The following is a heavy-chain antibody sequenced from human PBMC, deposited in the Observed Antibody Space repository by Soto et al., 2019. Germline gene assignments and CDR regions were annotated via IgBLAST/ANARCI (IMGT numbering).Heavy chain of an antibody. Sequence: QVQLVESGGGVVQPGRSLRLSCVASGFTFSSHAMHWVRQAPGKGLEWVAVIWYDGSKKYYADSVKGRFTVARDDSKNTLYLQMNSLRVEDTAVYYCARDPGYSNYDFDYCGQGTLVTVSP. CDR3: ARDPGYSNYDFDY. J-gene: IGHJ4*02. CDR2: IWYDGSKK. V-gene: IGHV3-33*01. CDR1: GFTFSSHA. D-gene: IGHD5-12*01.